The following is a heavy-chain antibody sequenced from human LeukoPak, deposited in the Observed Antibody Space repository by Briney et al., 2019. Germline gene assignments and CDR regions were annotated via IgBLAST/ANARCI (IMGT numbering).Heavy chain of an antibody. CDR2: TYYKSQWYT. Sequence: SQTLSLTCAISGDNVSSNSAAWNWIRQSPSRGLEWLGRTYYKSQWYTDYAVSVKSRITINPDTSKNQFSLHLNSVTPEDTAVYYCARDISGYYYFDYWGQGTLVTVSS. J-gene: IGHJ4*02. D-gene: IGHD3-22*01. CDR1: GDNVSSNSAA. CDR3: ARDISGYYYFDY. V-gene: IGHV6-1*01.